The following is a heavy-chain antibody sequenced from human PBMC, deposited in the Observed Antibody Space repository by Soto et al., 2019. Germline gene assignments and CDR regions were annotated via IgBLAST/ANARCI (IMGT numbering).Heavy chain of an antibody. J-gene: IGHJ3*01. CDR2: ISSGSTYK. D-gene: IGHD4-17*01. CDR1: GFTFSTYS. CDR3: ARGWGTTVVKLDAFDV. Sequence: PGGSLRLSCAASGFTFSTYSMSWVRQAPGKGLEWVSSISSGSTYKYYADSMKGRFTISRDNTKDSLDLQMNSLRAEDTAVYYCARGWGTTVVKLDAFDVWGQGTMVTVSS. V-gene: IGHV3-21*01.